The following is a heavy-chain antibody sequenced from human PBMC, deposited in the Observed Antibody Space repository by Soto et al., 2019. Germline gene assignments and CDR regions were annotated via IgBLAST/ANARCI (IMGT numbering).Heavy chain of an antibody. V-gene: IGHV1-2*02. CDR2: INPNSGGT. CDR3: ARGGGFMPIPLAVVESWFDP. Sequence: ASVKVSCKASGYTFTGYYMHWVRQAPGQGLEWMGWINPNSGGTNYAQKFQGRVTMTRDTSISTAYMELSRLRSDDTAVYYCARGGGFMPIPLAVVESWFDPWGQGTLVTVSS. J-gene: IGHJ5*02. CDR1: GYTFTGYY. D-gene: IGHD2-15*01.